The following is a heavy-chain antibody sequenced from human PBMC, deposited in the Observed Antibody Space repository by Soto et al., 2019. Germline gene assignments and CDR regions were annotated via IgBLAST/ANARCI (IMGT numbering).Heavy chain of an antibody. V-gene: IGHV3-15*01. J-gene: IGHJ4*02. CDR3: TTGLGKKQAVFDC. CDR2: IKSKIDGETT. Sequence: EVQLVESGGGFIKPGGSLKLSCAASGFTFENAWLSWVRQAPGKGLEWVGRIKSKIDGETTDYAAPVKGRFTISRVDSKNMLYLQMNSLKLEDTAVYYCTTGLGKKQAVFDCWGQGAPVTLSS. D-gene: IGHD7-27*01. CDR1: GFTFENAW.